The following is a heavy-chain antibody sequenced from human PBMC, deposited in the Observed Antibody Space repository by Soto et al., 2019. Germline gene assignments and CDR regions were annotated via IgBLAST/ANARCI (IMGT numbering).Heavy chain of an antibody. D-gene: IGHD1-26*01. Sequence: SETLSLTCTVSGGSISRSSYYWGWLRQPPGKGLEWIGGIYYSGSTYYNPSLKSRVTISVDTSKNQFSLKLNSVTAADTAVYFCARQVWEKTDSWGQGTLVTVSS. V-gene: IGHV4-39*01. CDR2: IYYSGST. CDR1: GGSISRSSYY. CDR3: ARQVWEKTDS. J-gene: IGHJ4*02.